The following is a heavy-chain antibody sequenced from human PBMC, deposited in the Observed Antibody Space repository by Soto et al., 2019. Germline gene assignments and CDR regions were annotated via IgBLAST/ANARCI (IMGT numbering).Heavy chain of an antibody. Sequence: HPGGSLRLSCAASGFTFSSYAMSWVRQVPGKGLEWVSAISSGAGTYYVDSVKGRFTISRDNSKNTLYLQMNSLRAEDTALYYCAKDRATWDASDYWGQGALVTVSS. CDR2: ISSGAGT. J-gene: IGHJ4*02. CDR1: GFTFSSYA. CDR3: AKDRATWDASDY. D-gene: IGHD1-26*01. V-gene: IGHV3-23*01.